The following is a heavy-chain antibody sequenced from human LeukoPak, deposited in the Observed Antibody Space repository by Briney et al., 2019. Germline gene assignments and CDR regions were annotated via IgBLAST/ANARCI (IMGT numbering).Heavy chain of an antibody. J-gene: IGHJ4*02. CDR1: GFTFSRYA. Sequence: GGSLRLSCSASGFTFSRYAIHWVRQAPGKGLEYVSAISSNGGSTYYADSVKGRFTISRDNSKNTLYLQMSSLRAEDTAVYYCVKDGSGSYYTYYFDYWGQGTLVTVSS. V-gene: IGHV3-64D*06. CDR2: ISSNGGST. CDR3: VKDGSGSYYTYYFDY. D-gene: IGHD3-10*01.